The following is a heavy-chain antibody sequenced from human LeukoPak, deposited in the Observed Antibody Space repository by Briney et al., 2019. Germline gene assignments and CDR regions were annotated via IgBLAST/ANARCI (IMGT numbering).Heavy chain of an antibody. D-gene: IGHD3-22*01. CDR2: INSDGSST. V-gene: IGHV3-74*01. CDR1: GFTFSNAW. CDR3: ARDSSSSFYKPDDAFDI. J-gene: IGHJ3*02. Sequence: GGSLRLSCVASGFTFSNAWMNWVRQAPGKGLVWVSRINSDGSSTAYAASVKGRFTISRDNAKNTLYLQMNSLRAEDTAVYYCARDSSSSFYKPDDAFDIWGQGTMVTVSS.